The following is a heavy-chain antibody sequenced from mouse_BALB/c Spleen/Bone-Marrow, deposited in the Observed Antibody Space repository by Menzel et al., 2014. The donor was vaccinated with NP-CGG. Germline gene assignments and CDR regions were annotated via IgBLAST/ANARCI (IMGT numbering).Heavy chain of an antibody. CDR2: IYPRDGST. D-gene: IGHD2-4*01. CDR3: ADYLYAMDY. Sequence: VQLQQSGPELVKPGASVKISCKASGYISTSYYIHWVKQRPGQGLEWIGYIYPRDGSTNYNEKFKGKATLTADTSSSTDYMQLSSLTSEDSAVYFCADYLYAMDYWGQGASVTVSS. V-gene: IGHV1S12*01. J-gene: IGHJ4*01. CDR1: GYISTSYY.